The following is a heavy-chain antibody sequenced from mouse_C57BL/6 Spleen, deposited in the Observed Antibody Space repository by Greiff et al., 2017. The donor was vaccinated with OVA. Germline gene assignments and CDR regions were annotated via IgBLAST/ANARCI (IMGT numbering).Heavy chain of an antibody. Sequence: EVKLQQSGPELVKPGASVKMSCKASGYTFTDYNMHWVKQSHGKSLEWIGYINPNNGGTSYNQKFKGKATLTVNKSSSTAYMELRSLTSEDSAVYYCARSEYDYDDFDYWGQGTTLTVSS. CDR3: ARSEYDYDDFDY. D-gene: IGHD2-4*01. J-gene: IGHJ2*01. V-gene: IGHV1-22*01. CDR2: INPNNGGT. CDR1: GYTFTDYN.